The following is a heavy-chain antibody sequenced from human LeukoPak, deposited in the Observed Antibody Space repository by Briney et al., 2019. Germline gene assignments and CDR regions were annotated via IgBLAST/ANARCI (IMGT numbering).Heavy chain of an antibody. CDR3: AFSSYYLQGNYYYMDV. CDR2: INPSGGST. D-gene: IGHD1-26*01. J-gene: IGHJ6*03. Sequence: ASVKVSCKASGYTFTSYYMHWVRQAPGQGLEWMGIINPSGGSTSYAQKFQGRVTMTTDTSTSTAYMELRSLRSDDTAVYYCAFSSYYLQGNYYYMDVWGKGTTVTVSS. CDR1: GYTFTSYY. V-gene: IGHV1-46*01.